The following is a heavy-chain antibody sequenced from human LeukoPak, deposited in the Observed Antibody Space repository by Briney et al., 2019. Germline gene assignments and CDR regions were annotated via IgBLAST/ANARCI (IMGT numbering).Heavy chain of an antibody. V-gene: IGHV1-18*01. CDR3: ALSGGITIFGVVRYYYMDV. CDR2: ISAYNGNT. J-gene: IGHJ6*03. CDR1: GYTFTSYG. Sequence: ASVKVSCKASGYTFTSYGISWVRQAPGQGLEWMGWISAYNGNTNYAQKLQGRVTMTTDTSTSTAYMELRSLRSDDTAVYYCALSGGITIFGVVRYYYMDVWGKGTTVTVSS. D-gene: IGHD3-3*01.